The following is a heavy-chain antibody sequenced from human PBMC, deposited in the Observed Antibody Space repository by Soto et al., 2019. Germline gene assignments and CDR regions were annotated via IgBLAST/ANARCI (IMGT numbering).Heavy chain of an antibody. CDR1: GGSFSGYY. Sequence: QVQLQQWGAGLLKPSETLSLTCAVYGGSFSGYYWSWIRQPPGKGLEWIGEINHSGSTNYNPSLKSRVTILLDTAKNQFSLKLSSVTAADTAVYYCGRGRVRSGWGLHFQHWGKGTLVTCSS. J-gene: IGHJ1*01. D-gene: IGHD6-19*01. CDR3: GRGRVRSGWGLHFQH. V-gene: IGHV4-34*01. CDR2: INHSGST.